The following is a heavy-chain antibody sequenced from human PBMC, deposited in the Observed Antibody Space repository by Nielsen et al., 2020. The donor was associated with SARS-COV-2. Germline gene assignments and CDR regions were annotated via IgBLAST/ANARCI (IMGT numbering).Heavy chain of an antibody. CDR3: RVVPAATTIDYDY. CDR2: TYYRSKWYN. D-gene: IGHD2-2*01. V-gene: IGHV6-1*01. J-gene: IGHJ4*02. Sequence: SQTLSLSCAISGDSVSSSSAAWNWIRQSPSRGLEWLGRTYYRSKWYNDYAVSVKSRITINPDTSKNQFSLHLNSVTPEDTAVYYCRVVPAATTIDYDYWGQGTLVTVSS. CDR1: GDSVSSSSAA.